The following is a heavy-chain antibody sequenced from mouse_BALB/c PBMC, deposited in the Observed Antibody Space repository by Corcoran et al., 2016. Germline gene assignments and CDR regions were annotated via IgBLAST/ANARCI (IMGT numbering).Heavy chain of an antibody. CDR1: GYSFTDYI. CDR3: ARYITTVGYFDY. J-gene: IGHJ2*01. Sequence: EIQLQQTGPELVKPGASVKISCKASGYSFTDYIMLWVKQSHGKSLEWIGNINPYYGSTSYNLKFKGKATLTVDKSSSTAYMQLNSLTSEDSAVYYCARYITTVGYFDYWGQGTTLTVSS. CDR2: INPYYGST. D-gene: IGHD1-1*01. V-gene: IGHV1-39*01.